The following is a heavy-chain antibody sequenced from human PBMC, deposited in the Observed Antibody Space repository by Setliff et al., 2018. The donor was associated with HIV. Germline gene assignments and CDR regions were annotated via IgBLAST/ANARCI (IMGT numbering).Heavy chain of an antibody. CDR2: IYYSGAT. CDR1: GDSISSRSYF. D-gene: IGHD5-12*01. Sequence: PSETLSLTCSVSGDSISSRSYFWGWIRQTPGKGLEWIGNIYYSGATYYNPSLKNRVTISLDTSKSQFSLKLTSVTAADTALYYCASGRGAKGGYDYFGSWGQGTLVTVSS. CDR3: ASGRGAKGGYDYFGS. V-gene: IGHV4-39*07. J-gene: IGHJ4*02.